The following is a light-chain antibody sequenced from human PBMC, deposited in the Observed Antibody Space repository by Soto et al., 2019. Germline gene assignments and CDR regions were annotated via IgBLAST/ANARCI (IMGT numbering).Light chain of an antibody. Sequence: DIQMTQSPSTLSASVGDRVTITGRASQSIKSWLAWYQQKPGKAPKLLIYEASSLESGVTSRFGGSGSGTEFTLTISSLQPDDFATYYCQQYNTYSWTFGQGTKVDIK. CDR3: QQYNTYSWT. J-gene: IGKJ1*01. CDR1: QSIKSW. CDR2: EAS. V-gene: IGKV1-5*03.